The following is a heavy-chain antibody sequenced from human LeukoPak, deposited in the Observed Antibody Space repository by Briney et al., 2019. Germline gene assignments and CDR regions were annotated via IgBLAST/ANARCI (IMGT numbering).Heavy chain of an antibody. D-gene: IGHD3-3*01. CDR2: ISGSGGST. J-gene: IGHJ4*02. CDR3: AKAPGGITIFGVVIPGFDY. CDR1: GFTFSSYA. V-gene: IGHV3-23*01. Sequence: GGSLRLACAASGFTFSSYAMSWVRQAPGKGLEWVSAISGSGGSTYYADSVKGRFTISRDNSKNTLYLQMNSLRAEDTAVYYCAKAPGGITIFGVVIPGFDYWGQGTLVTVSS.